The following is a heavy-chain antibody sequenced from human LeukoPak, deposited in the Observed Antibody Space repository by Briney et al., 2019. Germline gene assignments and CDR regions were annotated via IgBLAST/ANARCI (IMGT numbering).Heavy chain of an antibody. CDR1: GYTFTSYY. J-gene: IGHJ6*03. CDR2: INPNSGGT. CDR3: ARDRYSLYYYYYYYMDV. Sequence: ASVKVSCKASGYTFTSYYMHWVRQAPGQGLEWMGWINPNSGGTNYAQKFQGRVTMTRDTSISTAYMELSRLRSDDTAVYYCARDRYSLYYYYYYYMDVWGKGTTVTISS. V-gene: IGHV1-2*02. D-gene: IGHD3-16*01.